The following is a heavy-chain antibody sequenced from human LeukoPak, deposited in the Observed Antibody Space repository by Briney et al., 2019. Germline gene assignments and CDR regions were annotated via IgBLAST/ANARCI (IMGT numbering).Heavy chain of an antibody. D-gene: IGHD2-2*01. V-gene: IGHV4-4*07. CDR1: GGSISSYY. J-gene: IGHJ5*02. CDR3: ARTVGYCSSTSCSVSWFDP. CDR2: IYTSGST. Sequence: SETLSLTCTVSGGSISSYYWSWIRQPAGKGLEWIGRIYTSGSTNYNPSLKSRVTMSVDTSKNQFSLKLSSVTAADTAVYYCARTVGYCSSTSCSVSWFDPWGQGTLVTVSS.